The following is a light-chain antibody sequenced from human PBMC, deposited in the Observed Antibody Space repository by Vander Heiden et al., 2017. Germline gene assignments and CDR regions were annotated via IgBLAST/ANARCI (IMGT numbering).Light chain of an antibody. Sequence: QTVVTQEPSVSVSPGGTVTLTCGLSSGSVSTTNSPSWYQQTPGQAPRTLIYSTDTRSSGVPDRFSGSILGNKAALTITGAQADDESDYYCMLYIGSGIWVFGGGTKLTVL. J-gene: IGLJ3*02. V-gene: IGLV8-61*01. CDR1: SGSVSTTNS. CDR3: MLYIGSGIWV. CDR2: STD.